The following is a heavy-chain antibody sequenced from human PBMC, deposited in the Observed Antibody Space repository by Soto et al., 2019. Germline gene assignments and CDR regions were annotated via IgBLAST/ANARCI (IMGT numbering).Heavy chain of an antibody. J-gene: IGHJ4*02. V-gene: IGHV4-39*01. CDR2: VYYRGRS. CDR1: GGSFTNSSYY. CDR3: VSQRTTVPTQAYFDY. D-gene: IGHD4-17*01. Sequence: SETLSLTCTVSGGSFTNSSYYGGWIRQSPGKGLEWIGSVYYRGRSYSKSSVRSRVTVSVDTSKNRFSLSLNSVTASDTAVYFCVSQRTTVPTQAYFDYWGPGALVTVSS.